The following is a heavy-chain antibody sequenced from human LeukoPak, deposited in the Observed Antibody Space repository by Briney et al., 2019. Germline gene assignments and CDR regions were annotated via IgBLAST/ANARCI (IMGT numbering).Heavy chain of an antibody. CDR3: ARSLGFPIYYFDY. V-gene: IGHV3-64*01. Sequence: GGSLRLSCVASGFTFSNFAVHWVRQAPGKGLEYVSVISTNGGSTYYANSVKGRFTISRDNSKNTLYFQMGSLRAEDMAVYYCARSLGFPIYYFDYWGQGTLVTVSS. CDR2: ISTNGGST. D-gene: IGHD7-27*01. J-gene: IGHJ4*02. CDR1: GFTFSNFA.